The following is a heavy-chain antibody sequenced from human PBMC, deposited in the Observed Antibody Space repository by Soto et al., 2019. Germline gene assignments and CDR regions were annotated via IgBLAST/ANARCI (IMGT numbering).Heavy chain of an antibody. J-gene: IGHJ1*01. D-gene: IGHD3-10*01. CDR1: GYTFTSYG. V-gene: IGHV1-18*04. CDR3: ASARWFGKTESLDD. Sequence: GASVKVSCKASGYTFTSYGISWVRQAPGQGLEWMGWISAYNGNTNYAQKQQGRVTMTTDTSTSTAYMELRRLRSDDTAVHYCASARWFGKTESLDDCGQGTLVTVSS. CDR2: ISAYNGNT.